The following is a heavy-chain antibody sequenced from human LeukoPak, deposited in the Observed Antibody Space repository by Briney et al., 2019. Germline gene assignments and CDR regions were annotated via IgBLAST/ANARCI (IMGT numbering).Heavy chain of an antibody. CDR2: INWNGGST. Sequence: GGSLRLSCTASGFTFGDYGMSWVRQAPGKGLEWVSGINWNGGSTGYADSVKGRFTISRDNAKNSLYLQMNSLRAEDTALYYCARFNQGYCSGGSCYHYYYYYMDVWGKGTTVTVSS. CDR1: GFTFGDYG. D-gene: IGHD2-15*01. V-gene: IGHV3-20*04. CDR3: ARFNQGYCSGGSCYHYYYYYMDV. J-gene: IGHJ6*03.